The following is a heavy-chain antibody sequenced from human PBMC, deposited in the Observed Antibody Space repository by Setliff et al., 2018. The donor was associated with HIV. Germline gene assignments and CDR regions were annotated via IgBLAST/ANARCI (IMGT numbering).Heavy chain of an antibody. D-gene: IGHD6-13*01. V-gene: IGHV3-11*01. CDR2: ISSSGTTI. CDR3: AKGVNLGYSSSVDY. J-gene: IGHJ4*02. Sequence: GGSLRLSCAASGFTFSDYYMSWIRQAPGKGLEWVSYISSSGTTIYYADSVKGRFTISRDNAKNSLYLQMNSLRAEDMALYYCAKGVNLGYSSSVDYWGQGTLVTVSS. CDR1: GFTFSDYY.